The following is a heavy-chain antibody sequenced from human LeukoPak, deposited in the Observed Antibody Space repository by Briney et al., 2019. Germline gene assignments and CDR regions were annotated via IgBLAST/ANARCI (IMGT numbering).Heavy chain of an antibody. J-gene: IGHJ3*02. Sequence: GASVKVSCKASGYTFTSYDINWVRQATGQGLEWMGWLNPNSGNTGYAQKFQGRVTMTRNTSISTAYMELSSLRSEDTAVYYCARGHPPDSTIFGVVPFNIWGQGTMVTVSS. CDR1: GYTFTSYD. D-gene: IGHD3-3*01. CDR3: ARGHPPDSTIFGVVPFNI. CDR2: LNPNSGNT. V-gene: IGHV1-8*02.